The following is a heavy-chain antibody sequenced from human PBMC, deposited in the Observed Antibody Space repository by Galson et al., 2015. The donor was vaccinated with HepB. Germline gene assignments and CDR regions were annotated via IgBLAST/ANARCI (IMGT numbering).Heavy chain of an antibody. J-gene: IGHJ2*01. D-gene: IGHD3-3*01. CDR2: IWYDGSNT. V-gene: IGHV3-33*01. Sequence: SLRLSCAASGFTFRNYGMHWVRQAPGKGLEWVAFIWYDGSNTNYADSVKGRFTISRDNAKNSLYVQMNGLRAEDTAVYYCARDYDPAARPQSYLDLWGRGTLVTVSS. CDR3: ARDYDPAARPQSYLDL. CDR1: GFTFRNYG.